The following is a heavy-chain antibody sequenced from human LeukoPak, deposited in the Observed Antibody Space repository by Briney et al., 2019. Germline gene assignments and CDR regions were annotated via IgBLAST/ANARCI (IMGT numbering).Heavy chain of an antibody. D-gene: IGHD2-15*01. V-gene: IGHV3-23*01. CDR2: ISGSGGTT. J-gene: IGHJ5*02. CDR1: GFTFSSYA. Sequence: GGSLRLSCAASGFTFSSYAMSWVRQAPGKGLEWVSAISGSGGTTYYADSVKGRFTISRDNSKNTLYLQMNSLRAEDTAVYYCAKVGPRYCSGGSCSPPSWLDPWGQGTLVTVSS. CDR3: AKVGPRYCSGGSCSPPSWLDP.